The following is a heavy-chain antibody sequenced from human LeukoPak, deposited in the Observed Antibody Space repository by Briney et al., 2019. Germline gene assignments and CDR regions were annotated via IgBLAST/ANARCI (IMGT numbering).Heavy chain of an antibody. V-gene: IGHV4-34*01. CDR3: ARSRGGSYRYTGDY. Sequence: SSETLSLTCAVYGGSFSGYYWSWIRQPPGKGLEWIGEINHSGSTNYNPSLRSRVTISVDTSKNQFSLKLSSVTAADTAVYYCARSRGGSYRYTGDYWGQGTLVTVSS. J-gene: IGHJ4*02. CDR1: GGSFSGYY. D-gene: IGHD3-16*02. CDR2: INHSGST.